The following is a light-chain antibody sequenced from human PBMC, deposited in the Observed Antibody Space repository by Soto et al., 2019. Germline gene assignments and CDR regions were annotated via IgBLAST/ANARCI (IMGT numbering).Light chain of an antibody. Sequence: EIVMTQPPATLSVSPGERATLSCRASQSVSTKLAWYRQKPGQAPRLLIFGASTRATGIPARFSGSGSGTEFTLTINSLQSEDFAVYYCQQYKNWPHFTFGPGTTVDIK. J-gene: IGKJ3*01. CDR1: QSVSTK. CDR2: GAS. V-gene: IGKV3-15*01. CDR3: QQYKNWPHFT.